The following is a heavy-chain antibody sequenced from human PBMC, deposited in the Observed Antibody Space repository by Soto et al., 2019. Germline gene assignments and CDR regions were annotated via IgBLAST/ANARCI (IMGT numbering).Heavy chain of an antibody. CDR3: ARDGFMVRGVYDY. Sequence: GSLRLSCAASGFTFSSYWMSWVRQAPGKGLEWVANIKQDGSEKYYVDSVKGRFTISRDNAKNSLYLQMNSLRAEDTAVYYCARDGFMVRGVYDYWGQGTLVTVSS. CDR1: GFTFSSYW. V-gene: IGHV3-7*01. J-gene: IGHJ4*02. CDR2: IKQDGSEK. D-gene: IGHD3-10*01.